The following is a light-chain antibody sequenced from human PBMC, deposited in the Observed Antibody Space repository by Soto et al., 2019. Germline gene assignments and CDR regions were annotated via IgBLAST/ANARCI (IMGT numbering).Light chain of an antibody. CDR3: SSYTSSSLGV. V-gene: IGLV2-14*01. J-gene: IGLJ1*01. CDR2: DVS. CDR1: SSDVGGYNY. Sequence: QSALTQPASVSGSPGQSITISCTGTSSDVGGYNYVSWYQQHPGKAPKLMIYDVSNRPSGVSNRFSGSKSGNTASLTISGLQAEDEADYYCSSYTSSSLGVFGTGTQLTVL.